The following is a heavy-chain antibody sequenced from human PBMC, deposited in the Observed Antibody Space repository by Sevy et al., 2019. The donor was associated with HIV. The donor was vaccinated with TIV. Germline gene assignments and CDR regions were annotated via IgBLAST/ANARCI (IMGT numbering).Heavy chain of an antibody. J-gene: IGHJ3*02. Sequence: ASVKVSCKASGYTFTGYYMHWVRQAPGQGLEWMGWINPNSGGTNYAQKFQGRVTMTRDTSISTAYMELSRLRSDDTAVYYCARPDRTAGYYDILTGGFRIWGQGTMVTVSS. D-gene: IGHD3-9*01. CDR2: INPNSGGT. CDR1: GYTFTGYY. CDR3: ARPDRTAGYYDILTGGFRI. V-gene: IGHV1-2*02.